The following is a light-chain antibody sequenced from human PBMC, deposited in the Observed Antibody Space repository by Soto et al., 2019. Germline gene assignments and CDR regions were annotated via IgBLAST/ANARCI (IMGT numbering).Light chain of an antibody. CDR3: QQSYSTPFT. Sequence: DTQMTQSPPSLSASVGDRVTITCRASQSISSYLNWYQQKPGKAPKLLIHAASSLQSGVPSRFSGSKSGTDFTLTIRSLQPEDSASYYCQQSYSTPFTFGGGTKVDIK. V-gene: IGKV1-39*01. CDR1: QSISSY. J-gene: IGKJ4*01. CDR2: AAS.